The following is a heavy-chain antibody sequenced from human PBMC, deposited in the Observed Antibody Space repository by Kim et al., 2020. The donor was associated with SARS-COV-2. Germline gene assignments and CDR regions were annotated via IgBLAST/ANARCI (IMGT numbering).Heavy chain of an antibody. CDR1: GGSISSSSYY. V-gene: IGHV4-39*07. J-gene: IGHJ4*02. D-gene: IGHD4-17*01. Sequence: SETLSLTCTVSGGSISSSSYYWGWIRQPPGKGLEWIGSIYYSGSTYYNPSLKSRVTISVDTSKNQFSLKLSSVTAADTAVYYCARDLSGDYYFDYWGQGTLVTVSS. CDR3: ARDLSGDYYFDY. CDR2: IYYSGST.